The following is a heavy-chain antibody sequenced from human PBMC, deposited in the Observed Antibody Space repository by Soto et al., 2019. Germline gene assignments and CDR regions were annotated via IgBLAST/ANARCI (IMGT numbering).Heavy chain of an antibody. D-gene: IGHD4-17*01. CDR1: GYTFTGYY. CDR2: INPKSGVT. Sequence: QGQLVQSGAEVKKPGASVKVSCKASGYTFTGYYIHWVRQAPGQGLEWMGWINPKSGVTNYAQKLRGRVTMITDTSISTAYMELSRLRSDDTAVYYCARDMAYGDFLPALFWGQGTLVTVSS. V-gene: IGHV1-2*02. CDR3: ARDMAYGDFLPALF. J-gene: IGHJ4*02.